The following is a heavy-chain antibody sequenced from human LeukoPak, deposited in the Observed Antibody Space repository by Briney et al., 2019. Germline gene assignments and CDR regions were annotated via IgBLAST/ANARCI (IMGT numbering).Heavy chain of an antibody. CDR1: GESISGFY. J-gene: IGHJ4*02. CDR2: IYYSGST. D-gene: IGHD6-13*01. Sequence: SETLSLTCTVSGESISGFYWTWIRQPPGKGLEWIGYIYYSGSTKYNPSLKSRLTISVDSSKNQFSLRLSSVTAADTAVYFCARGAAGTGAADYWGQGTLVTVSS. V-gene: IGHV4-59*01. CDR3: ARGAAGTGAADY.